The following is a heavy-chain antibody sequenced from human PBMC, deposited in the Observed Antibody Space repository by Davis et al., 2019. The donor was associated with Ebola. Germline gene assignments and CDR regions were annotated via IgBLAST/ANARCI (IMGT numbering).Heavy chain of an antibody. J-gene: IGHJ6*02. D-gene: IGHD4-17*01. V-gene: IGHV3-48*02. CDR3: ARLRPYGYYYSGMDV. CDR1: GFTFSSYG. Sequence: PGGSLRLSCAASGFTFSSYGMHWVRQAPGKGLEWVSYISSSSSTIYYADSVKGRFTISRDNAKNSLYLQMNSLRDEDTAVYYCARLRPYGYYYSGMDVWGQGTTVTVSS. CDR2: ISSSSSTI.